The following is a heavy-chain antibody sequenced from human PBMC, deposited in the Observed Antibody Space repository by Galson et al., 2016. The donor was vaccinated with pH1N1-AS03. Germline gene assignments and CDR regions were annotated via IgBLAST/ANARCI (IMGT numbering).Heavy chain of an antibody. CDR3: AKYSDSEEAFDI. CDR2: FDLEEDEI. J-gene: IGHJ3*02. CDR1: GYSLSDVS. V-gene: IGHV1-24*01. D-gene: IGHD4-11*01. Sequence: SVKVSCKVSGYSLSDVSIHWVRQAPGRGLEWMGGFDLEEDEILYAQKFQGRVTMTEDTSTNTAYMEVSRLSSEDTAIYYCAKYSDSEEAFDIWGQGTMVTLSS.